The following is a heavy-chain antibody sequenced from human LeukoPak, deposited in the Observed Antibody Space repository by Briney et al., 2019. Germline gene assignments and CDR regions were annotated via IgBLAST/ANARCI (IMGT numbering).Heavy chain of an antibody. CDR2: INPNSGGT. Sequence: ASVKVSCKASGYTFTGYYMHWVRQAPGQGLEWMGWINPNSGGTNYAQKFQGRVTMTRDTSISTAYMELSRLRSDDTAVYYCARDLSGYYDILTGYYWVYWGQGTLVTVSS. J-gene: IGHJ4*02. V-gene: IGHV1-2*02. D-gene: IGHD3-9*01. CDR3: ARDLSGYYDILTGYYWVY. CDR1: GYTFTGYY.